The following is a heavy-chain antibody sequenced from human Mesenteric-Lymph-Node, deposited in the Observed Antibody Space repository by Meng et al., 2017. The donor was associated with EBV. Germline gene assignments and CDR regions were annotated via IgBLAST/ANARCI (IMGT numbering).Heavy chain of an antibody. CDR1: GYTFTGXY. CDR3: AGTPSTGNSYTEYFKY. Sequence: VPRVQTGAEVKKXGASVKLSCXTSGYTFTGXYXHWVRQAPGQGLEWMGRINPNTGDTASAQKFQGRVAITRDTSINTAYMELNRLKSDDTAVYYCAGTPSTGNSYTEYFKYWGQGSLVTVSS. CDR2: INPNTGDT. D-gene: IGHD2-8*02. V-gene: IGHV1-2*06. J-gene: IGHJ1*01.